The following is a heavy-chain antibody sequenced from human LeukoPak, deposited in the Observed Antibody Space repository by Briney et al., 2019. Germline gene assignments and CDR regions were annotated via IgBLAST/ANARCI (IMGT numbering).Heavy chain of an antibody. Sequence: SETLSLTCAVYGGSFSGYYWSWIRQPPGKGLEWIGSIYYSGSTYYNPSLKSRVTISVDTSKNQFSLKLSSVTAADTAVYNCARQAGYYDTSGYFDYWGQGTMVTVSS. J-gene: IGHJ4*02. V-gene: IGHV4-34*01. CDR3: ARQAGYYDTSGYFDY. D-gene: IGHD3-22*01. CDR1: GGSFSGYY. CDR2: IYYSGST.